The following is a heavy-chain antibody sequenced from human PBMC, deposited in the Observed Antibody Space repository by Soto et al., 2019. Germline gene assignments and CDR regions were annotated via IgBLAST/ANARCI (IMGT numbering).Heavy chain of an antibody. CDR2: IYYSGST. Sequence: TVYGDCSNSDYWRYVGKPPGKGLECIWYIYYSGSTNYNPSLKSRVTISVDTSKNQFSLKLSSVTAAVTAVYYCARVWNAAQSLYTWLAPWGQVTMGIVS. CDR1: GDCSNSDY. J-gene: IGHJ5*02. CDR3: ARVWNAAQSLYTWLAP. D-gene: IGHD1-1*01. V-gene: IGHV4-59*01.